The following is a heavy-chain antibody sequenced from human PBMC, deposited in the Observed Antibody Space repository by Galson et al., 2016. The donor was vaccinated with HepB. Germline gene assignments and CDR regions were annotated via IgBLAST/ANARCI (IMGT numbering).Heavy chain of an antibody. CDR3: ARSREYSSGWYAEANWFDP. J-gene: IGHJ5*02. V-gene: IGHV5-51*01. D-gene: IGHD6-19*01. Sequence: QSGAEVKKPGESLRISCKGSGYSFPSYWIGWVRQMPGKGLEWMGIIYPGDSDTRYSPSFQGQVSISADTSISTAYLQWSSLKASDTAIYYCARSREYSSGWYAEANWFDPWGQGTVVTVSS. CDR1: GYSFPSYW. CDR2: IYPGDSDT.